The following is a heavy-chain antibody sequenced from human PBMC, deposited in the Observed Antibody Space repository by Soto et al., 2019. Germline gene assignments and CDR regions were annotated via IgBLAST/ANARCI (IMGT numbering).Heavy chain of an antibody. Sequence: QVQLVQSGAEVKKPGASVKVSCKASGYIFTDYYIHWLRQAPGQGLEWMGWINPNSDDTRYAQKFRGRVTVTMDTSISTAYMDLSRLTSDDTAVYYCARDSAAGAGIGWDYWGQGTLVTVSS. CDR1: GYIFTDYY. D-gene: IGHD6-13*01. J-gene: IGHJ4*01. V-gene: IGHV1-2*02. CDR3: ARDSAAGAGIGWDY. CDR2: INPNSDDT.